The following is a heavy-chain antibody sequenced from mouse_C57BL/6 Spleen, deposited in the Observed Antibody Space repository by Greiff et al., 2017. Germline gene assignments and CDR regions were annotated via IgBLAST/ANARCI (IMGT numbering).Heavy chain of an antibody. D-gene: IGHD2-4*01. J-gene: IGHJ2*01. Sequence: QVQLQQPGAELVKPGASVKLSCKASGYTFTSYWMHWVKQRPGQGLEWIGMIHPNSGSTNYNEKFKSKATLTVDKSSSTAYMQLSSLTSEDSAVYYCARGWVYYDYDEDYWGQGTTLTVSS. V-gene: IGHV1-64*01. CDR1: GYTFTSYW. CDR2: IHPNSGST. CDR3: ARGWVYYDYDEDY.